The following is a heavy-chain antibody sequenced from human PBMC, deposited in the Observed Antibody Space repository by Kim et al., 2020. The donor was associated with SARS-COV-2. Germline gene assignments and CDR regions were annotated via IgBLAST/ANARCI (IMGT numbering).Heavy chain of an antibody. J-gene: IGHJ4*02. V-gene: IGHV1-3*01. CDR2: INPGNGKT. CDR3: ARGGLGYCGGGNCYGLDY. D-gene: IGHD2-15*01. CDR1: GYTFTTYT. Sequence: ASVKVSCKASGYTFTTYTIYWVRQAPGQRLQWMGWINPGNGKTKYSQTFQDRVTITRDTSASTVYMDLNSLRSEDTAIYYCARGGLGYCGGGNCYGLDYWGQGSVVTVSS.